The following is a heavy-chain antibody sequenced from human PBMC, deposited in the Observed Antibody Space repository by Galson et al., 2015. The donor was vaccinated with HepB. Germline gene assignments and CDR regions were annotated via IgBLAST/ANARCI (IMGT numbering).Heavy chain of an antibody. CDR3: ARQAIGYSSRGDGFDL. D-gene: IGHD6-19*01. V-gene: IGHV5-10-1*01. J-gene: IGHJ3*01. CDR2: IDPVDSYT. CDR1: GYNFTNYW. Sequence: QSGAEVKKPGESLRISCQGSGYNFTNYWVTWVRQMPGEGLEWMGKIDPVDSYTSYSPSFQGHVTISTDKSISTAYLHWSSLKASDTAMYYCARQAIGYSSRGDGFDLWGQGTLVTLSS.